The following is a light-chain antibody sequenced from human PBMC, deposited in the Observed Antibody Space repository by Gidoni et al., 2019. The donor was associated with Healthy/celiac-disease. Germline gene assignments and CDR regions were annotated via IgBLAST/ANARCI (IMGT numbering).Light chain of an antibody. J-gene: IGKJ2*01. V-gene: IGKV3-15*01. CDR3: QQDNNWPPMDT. CDR2: GAS. Sequence: EIVMTQSPATLSVSPGESATLPCRASQSVSSNLAWYQQKPGQAPRLLIYGASTRATGIPASFSGSGSGTEFTLTISSLQSEDFAVYYCQQDNNWPPMDTFGQGTKLEIK. CDR1: QSVSSN.